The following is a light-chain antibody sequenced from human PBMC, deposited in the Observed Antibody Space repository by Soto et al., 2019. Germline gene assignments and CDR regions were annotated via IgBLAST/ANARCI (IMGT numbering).Light chain of an antibody. V-gene: IGLV7-46*01. CDR3: LLSYSGGRLV. Sequence: QAVVTQEPSLTVSPGGTVTLTCGSSTGAVSSGHYPYWFQQMPGQAPKTLIYDTSNKYSWTPARFSGSLLGGKAALTLSGAQPEDEAEYYCLLSYSGGRLVFGGGTKVTVL. J-gene: IGLJ2*01. CDR1: TGAVSSGHY. CDR2: DTS.